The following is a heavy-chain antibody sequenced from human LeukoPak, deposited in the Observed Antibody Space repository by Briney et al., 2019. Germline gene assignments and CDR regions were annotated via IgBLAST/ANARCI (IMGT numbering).Heavy chain of an antibody. J-gene: IGHJ4*02. Sequence: PGRSLRLSCAASGFIFNGYGMHWVRQAPGKGLEWVAIIWYDGTKTFYADSVKGRFTISRDNSKNALFLQMNSLRAEDTAVYYCARDATGGLHFDYWGQGTPVTVSS. D-gene: IGHD1-14*01. V-gene: IGHV3-33*01. CDR3: ARDATGGLHFDY. CDR1: GFIFNGYG. CDR2: IWYDGTKT.